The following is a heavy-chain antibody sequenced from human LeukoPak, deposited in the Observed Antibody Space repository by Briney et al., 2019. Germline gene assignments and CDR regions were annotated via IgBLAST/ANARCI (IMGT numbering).Heavy chain of an antibody. CDR2: ISGSGGST. CDR1: GFTFSSYA. V-gene: IGHV3-23*01. Sequence: GGSLRLSCAASGFTFSSYAMSWVRQAPGKGLEWVSAISGSGGSTYYADSVKGRFTISRDNSKNTLYLQMNSLRVEDTAVYFCARDKGYNPYGFDIWGQGTMVTVSS. D-gene: IGHD1-1*01. J-gene: IGHJ3*02. CDR3: ARDKGYNPYGFDI.